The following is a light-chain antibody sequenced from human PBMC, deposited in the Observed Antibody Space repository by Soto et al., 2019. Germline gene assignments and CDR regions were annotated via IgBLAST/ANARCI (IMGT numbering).Light chain of an antibody. CDR2: YDN. V-gene: IGLV1-36*01. CDR3: ASWDDSINAYV. J-gene: IGLJ1*01. Sequence: QSVLTQPPSVSEAPRQRVTISCSGSSSNIGNNAVNWYQQLPGQAPKIVIYYDNLLTSGVSDRFSGSKSGISASLAISDLQSDDEADYYCASWDDSINAYVFGPGTKVPVL. CDR1: SSNIGNNA.